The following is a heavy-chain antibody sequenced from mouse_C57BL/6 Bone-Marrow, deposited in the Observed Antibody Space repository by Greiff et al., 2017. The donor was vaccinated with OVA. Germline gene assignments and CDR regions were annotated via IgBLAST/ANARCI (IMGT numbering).Heavy chain of an antibody. Sequence: VKLQESGAELARPGASVKLSCKASGYTFTSYGISWVKQRTGQGLEWIGEIYPRSGNTYYNEKFKGKATLTADKSSSTAYMELRSLTSEDSAVFFCAERDYYGSSSCAYWGRETLDSVCA. CDR3: AERDYYGSSSCAY. V-gene: IGHV1-81*01. CDR1: GYTFTSYG. D-gene: IGHD1-1*01. J-gene: IGHJ3*01. CDR2: IYPRSGNT.